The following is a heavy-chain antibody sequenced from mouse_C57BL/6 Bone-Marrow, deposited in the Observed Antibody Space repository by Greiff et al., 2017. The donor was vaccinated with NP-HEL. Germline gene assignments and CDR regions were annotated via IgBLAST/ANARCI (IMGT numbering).Heavy chain of an antibody. CDR1: GFTFSSYA. J-gene: IGHJ1*03. CDR2: ISDGGSYT. V-gene: IGHV5-4*03. CDR3: ASRRGYFDV. Sequence: DVMLVESGGGLVKPGGSLKLSCAASGFTFSSYAMSWVRQTPEKRLEWVATISDGGSYTYYPDNVKGRFTISRDNAKNNLYLQMSHLKSEDTAMYYCASRRGYFDVWGTGTTVTVSS.